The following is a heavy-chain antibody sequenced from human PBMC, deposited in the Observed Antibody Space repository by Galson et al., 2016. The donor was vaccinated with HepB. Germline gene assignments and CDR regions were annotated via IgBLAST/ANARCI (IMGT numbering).Heavy chain of an antibody. V-gene: IGHV3-30*03. D-gene: IGHD4-17*01. CDR3: ARDEGDYDAAFDY. Sequence: SLRLSCAASGFTFSSYGMHWVRQAPGKGLEWVAVISYDGSNKYYEDSLKGRFIVSRDNSKNTLYLQMNSLRAEDTAIYYCARDEGDYDAAFDYWGQGTLVTVSS. J-gene: IGHJ4*02. CDR2: ISYDGSNK. CDR1: GFTFSSYG.